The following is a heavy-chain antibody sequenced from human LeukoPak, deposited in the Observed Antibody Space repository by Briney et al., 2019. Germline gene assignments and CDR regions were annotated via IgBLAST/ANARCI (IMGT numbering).Heavy chain of an antibody. V-gene: IGHV3-64*02. CDR3: ARGSWNYGDSGFDY. Sequence: AGGSLRLSCAASGFTFNFFAMHWVRQAPGKGLEYVSAISSDGTSTYYGDSVKGRFTISRDNSENKVYLQMGSLRADDMAVYYCARGSWNYGDSGFDYWGQGTLVTVSS. CDR2: ISSDGTST. CDR1: GFTFNFFA. J-gene: IGHJ4*02. D-gene: IGHD1-7*01.